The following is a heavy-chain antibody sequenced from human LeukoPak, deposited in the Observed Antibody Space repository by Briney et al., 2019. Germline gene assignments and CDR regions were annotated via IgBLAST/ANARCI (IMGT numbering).Heavy chain of an antibody. CDR1: GFTFSSYA. V-gene: IGHV3-64*01. CDR2: ISSNGGST. Sequence: GGSLRLSCAASGFTFSSYAMHWVRQAPGKGPEYVSAISSNGGSTYYANSVKGRFTISRDNSKNTLYLQMGSLRAEDMAVYYCASLTGTTPYWGQGTLVTVSS. J-gene: IGHJ4*02. D-gene: IGHD1-7*01. CDR3: ASLTGTTPY.